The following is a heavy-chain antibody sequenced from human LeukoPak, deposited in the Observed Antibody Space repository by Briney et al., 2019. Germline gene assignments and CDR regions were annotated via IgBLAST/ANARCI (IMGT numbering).Heavy chain of an antibody. V-gene: IGHV3-21*01. CDR2: ISSSSSYI. CDR1: GFTFSSYS. Sequence: GGSLRLSCAASGFTFSSYSMNWVRQAPGKGLEWVSSISSSSSYIYYADSVKGRFTISRDNAKNSLYLQMNSLRAEDTAVYYCATSPAHYYYYYYMDVWGKGTTVTVSS. CDR3: ATSPAHYYYYYYMDV. D-gene: IGHD2-2*01. J-gene: IGHJ6*03.